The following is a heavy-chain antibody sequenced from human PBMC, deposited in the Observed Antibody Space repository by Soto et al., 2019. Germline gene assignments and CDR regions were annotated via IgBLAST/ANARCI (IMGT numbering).Heavy chain of an antibody. Sequence: SETLSLTCSVSGGSISSSSYYWGWIRQPPGKGLEWIGSTYYSGSSYNSPSLKGRVTLSVDTSKNQFSLKLSSLTAADTALYYCARQRTESGTYYPYYFDYWGQGTLVTVSS. CDR3: ARQRTESGTYYPYYFDY. J-gene: IGHJ4*02. V-gene: IGHV4-39*01. CDR2: TYYSGSS. CDR1: GGSISSSSYY. D-gene: IGHD1-26*01.